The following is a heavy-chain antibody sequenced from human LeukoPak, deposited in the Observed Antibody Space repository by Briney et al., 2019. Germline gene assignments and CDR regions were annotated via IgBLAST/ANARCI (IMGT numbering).Heavy chain of an antibody. V-gene: IGHV3-74*01. Sequence: PGGSLRLSCAASGFTFSDYWMHWVRQAPGKGLVWVSRVNRDGSSTSYADSVKGRFTISRDNAKNTLSLQMNSLRAEDTAVYYCAKDYDSSGWAAFDIWGQGTMVTVSS. D-gene: IGHD3-22*01. CDR1: GFTFSDYW. CDR2: VNRDGSST. J-gene: IGHJ3*02. CDR3: AKDYDSSGWAAFDI.